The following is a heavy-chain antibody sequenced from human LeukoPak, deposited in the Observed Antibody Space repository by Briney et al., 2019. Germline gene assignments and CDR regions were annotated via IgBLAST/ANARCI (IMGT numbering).Heavy chain of an antibody. D-gene: IGHD3-22*01. CDR3: ATDRDDYYDSSGYDGAFDI. CDR1: GGTFSTYA. V-gene: IGHV1-69*04. Sequence: GSSVKVSCKPSGGTFSTYAVSWVRQAPGQGLEWMGRIIPILHIASYSQKFQGRVTMTEDTSTDTAYMELSSLRSEDTAVYYCATDRDDYYDSSGYDGAFDIWGQGTMVTVSS. J-gene: IGHJ3*02. CDR2: IIPILHIA.